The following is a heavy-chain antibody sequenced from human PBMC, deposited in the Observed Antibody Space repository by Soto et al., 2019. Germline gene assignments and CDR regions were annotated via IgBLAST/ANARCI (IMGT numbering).Heavy chain of an antibody. Sequence: XGSLRLSCAAAGVTFSSYGMHWVRQAPGRGLEWVAVISYDGSNKYYADSVKGRFTISRDNSKNTLYLQMNSLRAEDTAVYYCAKDSGSYYEYYYYGMDVWGQGTTVTVSS. V-gene: IGHV3-30*18. D-gene: IGHD1-26*01. J-gene: IGHJ6*02. CDR2: ISYDGSNK. CDR1: GVTFSSYG. CDR3: AKDSGSYYEYYYYGMDV.